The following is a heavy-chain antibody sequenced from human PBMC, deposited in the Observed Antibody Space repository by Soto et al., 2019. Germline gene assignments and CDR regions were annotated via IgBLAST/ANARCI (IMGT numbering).Heavy chain of an antibody. CDR2: VTGGGHTT. Sequence: HPGGSLRLSCAASGFTFSRYAMSWVRQAPGKGLEWVSTVTGGGHTTYNADSVNGRFTISRDNSKSTLYLQMNNLRAEDTAIYYCASSSGDLDVYGMDIWGPGTTVTVSS. CDR3: ASSSGDLDVYGMDI. J-gene: IGHJ6*02. V-gene: IGHV3-23*01. D-gene: IGHD3-10*01. CDR1: GFTFSRYA.